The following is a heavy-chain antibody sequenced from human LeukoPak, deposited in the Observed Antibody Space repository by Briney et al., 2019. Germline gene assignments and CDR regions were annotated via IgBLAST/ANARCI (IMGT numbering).Heavy chain of an antibody. CDR3: AKTWARAVSAADY. CDR2: VSGSGGST. Sequence: PGRSLRLSCAASGFTFSSYAMRWIRQAPGKGLEWVSVVSGSGGSTDYADSVKGRFTISRDNSKDTLFLQMNSLRAEDTAVYYCAKTWARAVSAADYWGQGTLVTVSS. CDR1: GFTFSSYA. D-gene: IGHD1-26*01. J-gene: IGHJ4*02. V-gene: IGHV3-23*01.